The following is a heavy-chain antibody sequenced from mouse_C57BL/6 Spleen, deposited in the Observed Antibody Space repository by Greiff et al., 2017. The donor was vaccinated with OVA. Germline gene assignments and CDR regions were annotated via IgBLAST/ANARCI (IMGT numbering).Heavy chain of an antibody. Sequence: QVQLQQSGAELVRPGASVKLSCKASGYTFTDYYINWVKQRPGQGLEWIARIYPGSGNTYYNEKFKGKATLTAEKSSSTSYMQLSILTSEDSAVYFGERYYYGSSYDWYYCVWGTGTTVTVSS. CDR3: ERYYYGSSYDWYYCV. D-gene: IGHD1-1*01. CDR2: IYPGSGNT. J-gene: IGHJ1*03. CDR1: GYTFTDYY. V-gene: IGHV1-76*01.